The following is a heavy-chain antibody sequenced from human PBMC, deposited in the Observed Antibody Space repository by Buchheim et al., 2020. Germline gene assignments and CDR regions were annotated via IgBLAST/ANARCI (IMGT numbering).Heavy chain of an antibody. J-gene: IGHJ4*02. CDR1: GGSISSGSYY. CDR3: ARIGSVQGVTEKDDY. Sequence: QVQLQESGPGLVKPSQTLSLTCTVSGGSISSGSYYWSWIRQPAGKGLEWIGRIYTSGSTNYNPSLKSRVTISVDTSKNQFSLKLSSVTAADTAVYYCARIGSVQGVTEKDDYWGQGTL. CDR2: IYTSGST. V-gene: IGHV4-61*02. D-gene: IGHD3-10*01.